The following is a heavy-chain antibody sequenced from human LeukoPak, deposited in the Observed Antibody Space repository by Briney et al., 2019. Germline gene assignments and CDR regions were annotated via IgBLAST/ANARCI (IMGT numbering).Heavy chain of an antibody. CDR1: GFTFSSYW. CDR2: IKQDGSEK. Sequence: PGGSLRLSCAASGFTFSSYWMSWVRQAPGKGLEGVANIKQDGSEKYYVDSVKGRFTISRDNAKNSLYLQMNSLRADDTAVYYCATGRDIAVAGPGGYFDYWGQGTLVTVSS. V-gene: IGHV3-7*03. J-gene: IGHJ4*02. D-gene: IGHD6-19*01. CDR3: ATGRDIAVAGPGGYFDY.